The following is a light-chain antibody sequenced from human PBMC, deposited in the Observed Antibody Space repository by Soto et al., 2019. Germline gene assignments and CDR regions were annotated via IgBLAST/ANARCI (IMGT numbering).Light chain of an antibody. CDR1: QGIRND. Sequence: DIQMTQSPSSLSASIGDRVSITCRASQGIRNDLGWFQQKPRKAPKRLIYAASSLQRGVPSRFSGSGSGTEFSLPTSSLPPENFAPYYGLQNSTYPQPFGKGTKVEIK. CDR3: LQNSTYPQP. CDR2: AAS. J-gene: IGKJ1*01. V-gene: IGKV1-17*01.